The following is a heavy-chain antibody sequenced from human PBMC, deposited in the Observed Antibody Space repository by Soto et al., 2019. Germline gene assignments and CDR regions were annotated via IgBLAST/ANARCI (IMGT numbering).Heavy chain of an antibody. CDR3: ARSGDYYDSSGLVLF. Sequence: SETLSLTCTVSGGSISSYYWSWIRQPPGKGLEWIGYIYYSGSTNYNPSLKSRVTISVDMSKNQFSLKLSSVTAADTAVYYCARSGDYYDSSGLVLFWGQGTLVTVSS. CDR1: GGSISSYY. J-gene: IGHJ4*02. CDR2: IYYSGST. V-gene: IGHV4-59*01. D-gene: IGHD3-22*01.